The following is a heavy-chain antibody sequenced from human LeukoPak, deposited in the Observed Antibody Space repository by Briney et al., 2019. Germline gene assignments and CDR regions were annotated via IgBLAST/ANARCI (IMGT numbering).Heavy chain of an antibody. J-gene: IGHJ4*02. CDR2: IKQDGSDK. V-gene: IGHV3-7*01. CDR1: GFTFSSYW. Sequence: GGSLRLSCAASGFTFSSYWMSWVRQAPGKGLEWVANIKQDGSDKYYVDSVKGRFTISRDNAKNSLYLQTNSLRAEDTAVYYCARPAYSSSFQNDYWGQGTLVTVSS. D-gene: IGHD6-13*01. CDR3: ARPAYSSSFQNDY.